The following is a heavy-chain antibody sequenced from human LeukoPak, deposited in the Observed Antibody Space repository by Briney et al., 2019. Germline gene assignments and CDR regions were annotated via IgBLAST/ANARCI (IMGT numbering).Heavy chain of an antibody. CDR2: IYSDNT. J-gene: IGHJ4*02. V-gene: IGHV3-53*01. Sequence: GGSLRLSCTVSGFTVSSNSMSWVRQAPGKGLEWVSFIYSDNTHYSDSVKGRFTISRDNSKNTLYLQMNSLRAEDTAVYYCARGHRLEGVYGDYFDYWGQGTLVTVSS. D-gene: IGHD4-17*01. CDR3: ARGHRLEGVYGDYFDY. CDR1: GFTVSSNS.